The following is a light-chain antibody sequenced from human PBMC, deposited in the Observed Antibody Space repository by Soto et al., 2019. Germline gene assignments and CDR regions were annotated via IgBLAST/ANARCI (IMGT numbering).Light chain of an antibody. J-gene: IGKJ1*01. CDR3: QQTNNFPRT. Sequence: IQMTHSPSTLSSSVVDRLTITCRASQSSSSWLARYQQKPGKAPKLLIYKASSLESGVPSRFSGSGSGTDFTLTINSLQPEDIATYYCQQTNNFPRTFGQGTKVDIK. V-gene: IGKV1-5*03. CDR1: QSSSSW. CDR2: KAS.